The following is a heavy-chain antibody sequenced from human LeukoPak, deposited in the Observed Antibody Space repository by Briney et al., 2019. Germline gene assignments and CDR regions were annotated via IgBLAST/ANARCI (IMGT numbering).Heavy chain of an antibody. Sequence: TSVKVSCKTSGYTFTTYGISWVRQAPGQGLEWMGWISGSNGNTKYAQKVQGRVTMTTDTSTTTAYMEVRSLRSDDTAVYYCARDRDRMVQGVTALFDYWGQGTLVTVSS. CDR2: ISGSNGNT. D-gene: IGHD3-10*01. J-gene: IGHJ4*02. V-gene: IGHV1-18*04. CDR3: ARDRDRMVQGVTALFDY. CDR1: GYTFTTYG.